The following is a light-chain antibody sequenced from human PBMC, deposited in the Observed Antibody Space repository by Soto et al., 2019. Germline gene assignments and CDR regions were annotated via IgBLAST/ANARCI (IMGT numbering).Light chain of an antibody. Sequence: DIVMTQSPDSLAVSLGERATINCKSSQSVLYSSNNKNYLAWYQQKAGQPPKLLIYWASTRESGIPDRFSGSGSGTDFTFAISSLQPEDVAAYYCQQYYNIPYTFGQGTRLEI. V-gene: IGKV4-1*01. J-gene: IGKJ2*01. CDR2: WAS. CDR3: QQYYNIPYT. CDR1: QSVLYSSNNKNY.